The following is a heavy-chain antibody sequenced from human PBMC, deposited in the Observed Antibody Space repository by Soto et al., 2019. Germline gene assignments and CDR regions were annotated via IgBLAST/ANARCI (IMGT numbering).Heavy chain of an antibody. CDR2: IWYDGSNK. J-gene: IGHJ2*01. Sequence: QVQLVESGGGVVQPGRSLRLSCAASGFTFSSYGMHWVRQAPGKGLEWVAVIWYDGSNKDYADSVKGRFTISRDNSKNKLYLQMNSLRAEDTAVYYCARVGAAAGTWLYFDLWGRGTLVNVSS. D-gene: IGHD6-13*01. CDR3: ARVGAAAGTWLYFDL. V-gene: IGHV3-33*01. CDR1: GFTFSSYG.